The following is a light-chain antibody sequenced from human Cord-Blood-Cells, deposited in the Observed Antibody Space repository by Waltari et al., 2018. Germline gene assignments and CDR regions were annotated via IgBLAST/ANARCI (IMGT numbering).Light chain of an antibody. CDR2: DVS. CDR1: SSDVGGSNY. J-gene: IGLJ1*01. CDR3: CSYAGSYTSYV. V-gene: IGLV2-11*01. Sequence: QSALTQPRPVSGSPGQSVTISCTGTSSDVGGSNYASWYQQHPGKAPKLIIYDVSKRPSGVPDRFSGSKSGNTASLTISGLQAEDEADYYCCSYAGSYTSYVFGTGTKVTVL.